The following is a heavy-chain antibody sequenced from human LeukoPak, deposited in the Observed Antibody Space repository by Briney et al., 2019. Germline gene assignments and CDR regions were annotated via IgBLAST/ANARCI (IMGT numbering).Heavy chain of an antibody. Sequence: GGSLRLSCAASGLTFSNAWMSWVRQAPGKWLEWVGRIKSKTDVGTTDYAAPVKGRFTISRDDLKNTLYLQMNSLKTEDTAVYYCTTAGTTVFDYWGQGTLVTVSS. V-gene: IGHV3-15*01. CDR1: GLTFSNAW. CDR2: IKSKTDVGTT. CDR3: TTAGTTVFDY. J-gene: IGHJ4*02. D-gene: IGHD1-1*01.